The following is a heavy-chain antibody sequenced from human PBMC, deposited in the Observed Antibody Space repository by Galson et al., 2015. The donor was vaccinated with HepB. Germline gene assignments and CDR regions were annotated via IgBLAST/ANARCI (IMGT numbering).Heavy chain of an antibody. CDR2: VTSNGGST. Sequence: SLRLSCAASGFTFSSYAMHWVRQAPGKGLEYVSAVTSNGGSTYYADSVKGRFIISRDNSKNTLFLQMSSLRADDTAVYYCVKDQSSTYYPGRDFWGQGTLVTVSS. J-gene: IGHJ4*02. CDR3: VKDQSSTYYPGRDF. D-gene: IGHD1-26*01. V-gene: IGHV3-64D*06. CDR1: GFTFSSYA.